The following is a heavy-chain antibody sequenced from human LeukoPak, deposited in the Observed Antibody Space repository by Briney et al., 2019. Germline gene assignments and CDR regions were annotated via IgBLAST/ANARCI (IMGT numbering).Heavy chain of an antibody. D-gene: IGHD3-10*01. V-gene: IGHV4-34*01. CDR2: INHSGST. CDR1: GGSFSGYY. Sequence: PSETLSLTCAVYGGSFSGYYWSWIRQPPGKGLEWIGEINHSGSTNYNPSLKSRVTISVDTSKKQFSLKLSSVTAADTAVYYCARASQGLWFRYWFDPWGQGTLVTVSS. CDR3: ARASQGLWFRYWFDP. J-gene: IGHJ5*02.